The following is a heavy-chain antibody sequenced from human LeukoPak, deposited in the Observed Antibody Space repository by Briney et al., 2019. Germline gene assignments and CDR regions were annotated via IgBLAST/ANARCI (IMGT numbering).Heavy chain of an antibody. CDR2: ISGSGDSP. Sequence: PGGSLRLSCAASEFTFTNYALSWVRQAPGKGLEWVSAISGSGDSPYYADSVKGRFTISRDNSKNTLYLQMNSLRAEDTAVYYCAKDQGVTINYFDYWGQGTLVTVSS. CDR3: AKDQGVTINYFDY. V-gene: IGHV3-23*01. CDR1: EFTFTNYA. D-gene: IGHD4-11*01. J-gene: IGHJ4*02.